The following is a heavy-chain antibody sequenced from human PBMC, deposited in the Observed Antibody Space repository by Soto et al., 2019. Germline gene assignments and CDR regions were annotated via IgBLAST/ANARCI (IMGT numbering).Heavy chain of an antibody. CDR2: IRSKTDGGTT. J-gene: IGHJ4*02. D-gene: IGHD3-10*01. V-gene: IGHV3-15*01. CDR3: TTLSYGIDC. CDR1: GFTFSNAW. Sequence: LRLSCATSGFTFSNAWMSWVRQTPGKGLEWVGHIRSKTDGGTTDYAAPVKGRYTISRDDSKNTLYLLMDSLRTEDTATYYCTTLSYGIDCWGQGTLVTVSS.